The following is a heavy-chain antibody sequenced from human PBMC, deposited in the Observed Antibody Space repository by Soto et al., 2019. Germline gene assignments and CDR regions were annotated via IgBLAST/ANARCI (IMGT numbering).Heavy chain of an antibody. V-gene: IGHV1-18*01. J-gene: IGHJ3*02. CDR1: GYTFTSYG. CDR2: ISAYNGNT. CDR3: ARDRFFEWLSGDAFDI. D-gene: IGHD3-3*01. Sequence: ASVKVSCKASGYTFTSYGISWVRQAPGQGLEWIGWISAYNGNTNYAQKLQGRVTMTTDTSTSTAYMELRSLRSDDTAVYYCARDRFFEWLSGDAFDIWGQGTMVTVSS.